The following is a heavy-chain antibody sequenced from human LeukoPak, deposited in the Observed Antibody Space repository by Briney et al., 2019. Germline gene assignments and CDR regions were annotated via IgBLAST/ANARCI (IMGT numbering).Heavy chain of an antibody. CDR3: ARKIAGSMEDH. CDR2: IYYSGAA. V-gene: IGHV4-39*06. CDR1: AISSDYY. D-gene: IGHD2/OR15-2a*01. Sequence: SETLSLTCSVSAISSDYYWAWIRQPPGKGVEWIGTIYYSGAAQYNPSLKSRLTTSVDTSKNQFTLNLSFVTAADTAMYYCARKIAGSMEDHWGQGTLVTVSS. J-gene: IGHJ4*02.